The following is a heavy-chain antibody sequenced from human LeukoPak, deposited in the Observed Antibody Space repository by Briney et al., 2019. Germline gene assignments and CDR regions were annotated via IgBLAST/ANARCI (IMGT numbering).Heavy chain of an antibody. Sequence: SETLSLTCAVYGGSFSGYYWSWIRQPLGKGLEWIGEINHSGSTNYNPSLKSRVTISVDTSKNQFSLKLSSVTAADTAVYYCARRTFWYNWFDPWGQGTLVTVSS. CDR2: INHSGST. CDR1: GGSFSGYY. D-gene: IGHD3-3*01. J-gene: IGHJ5*02. V-gene: IGHV4-34*01. CDR3: ARRTFWYNWFDP.